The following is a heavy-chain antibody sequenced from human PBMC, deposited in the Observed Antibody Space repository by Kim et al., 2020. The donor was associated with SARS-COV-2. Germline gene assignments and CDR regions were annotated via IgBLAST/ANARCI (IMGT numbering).Heavy chain of an antibody. V-gene: IGHV3-30*04. CDR2: ISYDGSNK. D-gene: IGHD3-9*01. CDR1: GFTFSSYA. J-gene: IGHJ6*02. Sequence: GGSLRLSCAASGFTFSSYAMHWVRQAPGKGLEWVAVISYDGSNKYYADSVKGRFTISRDNSKNTLYLQMNSLRAEDTAVYYCARVYYDILTGYYHYYGMDVRGQGTTVTVSS. CDR3: ARVYYDILTGYYHYYGMDV.